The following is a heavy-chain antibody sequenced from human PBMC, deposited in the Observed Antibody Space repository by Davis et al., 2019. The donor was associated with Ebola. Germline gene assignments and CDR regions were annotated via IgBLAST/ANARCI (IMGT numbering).Heavy chain of an antibody. J-gene: IGHJ6*03. CDR3: ATIAAIPNYYYYYMDV. CDR2: FDPEDGET. Sequence: ASVKVSCKVSGYTLTELSMHWVRQAPGKGLEWMGGFDPEDGETIYAQKFQGRVTMTEDTSTDTAYMELSSLRSEDTAVYYCATIAAIPNYYYYYMDVWGKGTTVTVSS. CDR1: GYTLTELS. D-gene: IGHD2-21*01. V-gene: IGHV1-24*01.